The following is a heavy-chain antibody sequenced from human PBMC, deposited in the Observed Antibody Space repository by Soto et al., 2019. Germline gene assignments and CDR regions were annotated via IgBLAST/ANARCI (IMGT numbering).Heavy chain of an antibody. V-gene: IGHV4-34*01. Sequence: QVQLQQWGAGLLKPSETLSLTCAVYGGSFSGYYWNWIRQPPGKGLEWIGEINHSGSTNYNPSLKSRVTLAVDTSKNPFSLKLSSVTAADTAVYDCARGWGRIFAYWGQGTLVTVSS. CDR1: GGSFSGYY. CDR3: ARGWGRIFAY. D-gene: IGHD7-27*01. J-gene: IGHJ4*02. CDR2: INHSGST.